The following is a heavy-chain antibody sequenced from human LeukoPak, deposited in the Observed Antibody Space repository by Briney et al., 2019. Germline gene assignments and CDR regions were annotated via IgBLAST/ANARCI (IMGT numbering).Heavy chain of an antibody. Sequence: PGGSLRLSCAASGFTFSSSEMNWVRQAPGKGLEWVSYISASGGNTYYADSVKGRFIISRDNAKNSLYLQMSSLRAEDTAVYYCAREGSGRDPDYWGQGTLVTVSS. V-gene: IGHV3-48*03. CDR3: AREGSGRDPDY. J-gene: IGHJ4*02. CDR2: ISASGGNT. CDR1: GFTFSSSE. D-gene: IGHD2-15*01.